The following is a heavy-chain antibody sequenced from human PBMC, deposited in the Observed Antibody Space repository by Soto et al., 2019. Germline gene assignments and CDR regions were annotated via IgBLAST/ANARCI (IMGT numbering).Heavy chain of an antibody. Sequence: SETLSLTCTVSGGSISSYYWSWIRQPPGKGLEWIGYIYYSGSTNYNPSLKSRVTISVDTSKNQFSLKLSSVTAADTAVYYCARRVVVAATPRYYYYYMDVWGKGTTVTVSS. D-gene: IGHD2-15*01. CDR2: IYYSGST. V-gene: IGHV4-59*08. J-gene: IGHJ6*03. CDR3: ARRVVVAATPRYYYYYMDV. CDR1: GGSISSYY.